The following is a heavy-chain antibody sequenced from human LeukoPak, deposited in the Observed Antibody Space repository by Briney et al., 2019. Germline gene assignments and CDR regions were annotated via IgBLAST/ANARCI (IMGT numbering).Heavy chain of an antibody. CDR2: ISGSSGST. V-gene: IGHV3-23*01. Sequence: QTGGSLRLSCAAPGFTFNNYAMSWVHQAPGKGLEWVSAISGSSGSTYYADSVKGRFTISRDNSKNTLYLQMNTLRAEDTALYYCAKNIVVVPAASDAFDIWGQGTMVTVSS. CDR3: AKNIVVVPAASDAFDI. CDR1: GFTFNNYA. J-gene: IGHJ3*02. D-gene: IGHD2-2*01.